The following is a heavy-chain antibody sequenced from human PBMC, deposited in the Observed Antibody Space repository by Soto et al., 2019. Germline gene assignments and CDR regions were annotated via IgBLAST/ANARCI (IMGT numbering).Heavy chain of an antibody. CDR3: ARSVFP. CDR1: GGSISSGGYY. V-gene: IGHV4-31*03. Sequence: QVQLQESGPGLVKPSQTLSLTCTVSGGSISSGGYYWSWIRQHPGKGLEWIGYIYYSENTYYNPSPXSXXTISVDTSKNQFSLKLTSVTAADTAVYYCARSVFPWGQGTLVTVSS. J-gene: IGHJ5*02. CDR2: IYYSENT.